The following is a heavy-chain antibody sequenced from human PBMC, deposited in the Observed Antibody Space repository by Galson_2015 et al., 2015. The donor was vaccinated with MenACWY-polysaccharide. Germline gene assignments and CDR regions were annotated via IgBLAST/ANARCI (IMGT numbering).Heavy chain of an antibody. D-gene: IGHD6-19*01. CDR3: AKDRIAVAGAEFDY. CDR2: ISWNSGSI. V-gene: IGHV3-9*01. CDR1: GFTFSSYT. J-gene: IGHJ4*02. Sequence: SLRLSCAASGFTFSSYTMSWVRQAPGKGLEWVSGISWNSGSIGYADSVKGRFTISRDNAKNSLYLQMNSLRAEDTALYYCAKDRIAVAGAEFDYWGQGTLVTVSS.